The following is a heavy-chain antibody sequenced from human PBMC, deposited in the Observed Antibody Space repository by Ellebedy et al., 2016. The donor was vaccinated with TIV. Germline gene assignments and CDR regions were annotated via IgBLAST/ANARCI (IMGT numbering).Heavy chain of an antibody. CDR1: GFTFTTSA. D-gene: IGHD2-15*01. J-gene: IGHJ2*01. V-gene: IGHV1-58*01. CDR3: AADSVVGPSASWYFDL. CDR2: NVLGSGNT. Sequence: AASVKVSCKASGFTFTTSAVQFVRQARGHRLHWIGWNVLGSGNTHYAQKFQERVTITRDMSTSTAYMELSSLRSEDTAVYYCAADSVVGPSASWYFDLWGRGTLVTVSS.